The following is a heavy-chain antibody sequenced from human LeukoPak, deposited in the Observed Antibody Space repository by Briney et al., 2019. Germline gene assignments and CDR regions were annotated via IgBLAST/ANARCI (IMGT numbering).Heavy chain of an antibody. V-gene: IGHV4-59*01. CDR3: ARDLAYCSGGSCSGRWFDP. Sequence: SETLSLTCTVSVGSISSYYWSWIRQPPGKGLEWIGYIYYSGSTNYNPSLKSRVTISVDTSKNQFSLKLSSVTAADTAVYYCARDLAYCSGGSCSGRWFDPWGQGTLVTVSS. CDR2: IYYSGST. CDR1: VGSISSYY. J-gene: IGHJ5*02. D-gene: IGHD2-15*01.